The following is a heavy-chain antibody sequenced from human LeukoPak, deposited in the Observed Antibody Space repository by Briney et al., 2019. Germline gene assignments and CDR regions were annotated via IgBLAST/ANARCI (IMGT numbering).Heavy chain of an antibody. J-gene: IGHJ4*02. D-gene: IGHD3-3*01. CDR1: GFTFSSYG. V-gene: IGHV3-33*01. CDR3: ARGSITIFGEIDY. CDR2: IWYDGSNK. Sequence: SGGSLRLSCAASGFTFSSYGMHWVRQAPGKGLEWVAVIWYDGSNKYYADSVKGRFTISRDNSKNTLYLQMNSLRAENTAVYYCARGSITIFGEIDYWGQGTLVTVSS.